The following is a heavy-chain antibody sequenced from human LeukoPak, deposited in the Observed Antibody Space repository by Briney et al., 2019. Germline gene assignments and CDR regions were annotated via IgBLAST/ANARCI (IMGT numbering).Heavy chain of an antibody. Sequence: GGSLRLSCAASGFSFDDYAMHWVRQAPGKGLEWVANIKTDGSEKVYVDSLKGRFTISRDNARNSLYLQMNSLRAEDTAVYYCARAGFPVYDRSGSGGVYFDYWGQGTLVTVSS. J-gene: IGHJ4*02. CDR3: ARAGFPVYDRSGSGGVYFDY. CDR2: IKTDGSEK. D-gene: IGHD3-22*01. CDR1: GFSFDDYA. V-gene: IGHV3-7*01.